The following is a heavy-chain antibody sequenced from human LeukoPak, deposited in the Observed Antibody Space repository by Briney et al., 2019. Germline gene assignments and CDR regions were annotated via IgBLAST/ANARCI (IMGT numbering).Heavy chain of an antibody. CDR2: ISHVGGT. CDR1: GFTFSDYA. CDR3: AKVVPAAPYYAMDV. Sequence: GGSLRLSCAASGFTFSDYAMSWVRQAPEKGLEWVSTISHVGGTYYADSVRGRFTISRDDSKNMVYLQMDSLRAEDTAVYYCAKVVPAAPYYAMDVWGQGTTVTVSS. D-gene: IGHD2-2*01. J-gene: IGHJ6*02. V-gene: IGHV3-23*01.